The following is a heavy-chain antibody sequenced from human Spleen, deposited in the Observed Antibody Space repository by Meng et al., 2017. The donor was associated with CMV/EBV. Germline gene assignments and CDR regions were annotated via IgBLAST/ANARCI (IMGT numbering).Heavy chain of an antibody. Sequence: GESLKISCAASGFTFSSYGMHWVRQAPGKGLEWVAVIRYDGSNKYYADSVKGRFTISRDNSKNTLYLQMNSLRAEDTAVYYCANLVVTNDAFDIWGQGTMVTVSS. V-gene: IGHV3-30*02. CDR3: ANLVVTNDAFDI. CDR1: GFTFSSYG. D-gene: IGHD3-22*01. CDR2: IRYDGSNK. J-gene: IGHJ3*02.